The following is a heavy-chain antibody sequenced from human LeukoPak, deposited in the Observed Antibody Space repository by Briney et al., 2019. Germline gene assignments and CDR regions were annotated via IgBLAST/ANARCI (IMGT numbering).Heavy chain of an antibody. V-gene: IGHV4-38-2*02. D-gene: IGHD3-9*01. J-gene: IGHJ4*02. Sequence: SETLSLTCTVSGYSISSGYYWGWIRQPPGKGLEWIGRIYHSGSTYYNPSLKSRVTISVDTSKNQFSLKLSSVTAADTAVYYCASEYFDWLSPTYYWGQGTLVTVSS. CDR3: ASEYFDWLSPTYY. CDR2: IYHSGST. CDR1: GYSISSGYY.